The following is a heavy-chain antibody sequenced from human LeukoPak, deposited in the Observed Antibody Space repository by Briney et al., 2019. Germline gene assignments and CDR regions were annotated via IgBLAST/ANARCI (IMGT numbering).Heavy chain of an antibody. CDR3: ARGVVWGYATEHSFDI. V-gene: IGHV4-59*01. Sequence: SETLSLTCAVYGGSISSYYWSWIRQPPGKGLEWIGYIYYSGSTNYNPSLKSRVTISVDTSKNQFSLKLSSVTAADTAVYYCARGVVWGYATEHSFDIWGQGTMVTVSS. CDR1: GGSISSYY. CDR2: IYYSGST. D-gene: IGHD2-2*01. J-gene: IGHJ3*02.